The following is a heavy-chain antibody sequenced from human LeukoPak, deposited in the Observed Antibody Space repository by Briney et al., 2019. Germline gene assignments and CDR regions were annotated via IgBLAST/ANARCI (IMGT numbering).Heavy chain of an antibody. CDR2: ISYDGSNK. CDR1: GFTFSSYA. CDR3: ARDQRSYYGSGSYYRLGY. D-gene: IGHD3-10*01. J-gene: IGHJ4*02. V-gene: IGHV3-30*04. Sequence: GGSLRLSCAASGFTFSSYAMHWVRQAPGKGLEWAAVISYDGSNKYYADSVKGRFTNSRDNSKNTLYLQMNRLRAEDTAVYYCARDQRSYYGSGSYYRLGYWGQGTLVTVSS.